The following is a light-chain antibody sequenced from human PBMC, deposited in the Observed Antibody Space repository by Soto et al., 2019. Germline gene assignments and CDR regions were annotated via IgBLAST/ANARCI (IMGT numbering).Light chain of an antibody. V-gene: IGKV3-15*01. Sequence: EIVMTQSPATLSVYPGERATLSCRASQSVSSNLAWYQQKPGQAPRILIYGASTRATGIPARCSGSGSETEFTRTISSLQCEEVAVYYCQQYNNWPPPTFGQGTRLEIK. CDR1: QSVSSN. CDR3: QQYNNWPPPT. J-gene: IGKJ5*01. CDR2: GAS.